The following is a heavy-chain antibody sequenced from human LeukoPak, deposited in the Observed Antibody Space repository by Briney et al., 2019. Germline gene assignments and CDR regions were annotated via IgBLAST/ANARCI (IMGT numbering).Heavy chain of an antibody. Sequence: GGSLRLSCAVSGFTFTSYWMNWVRQAPGKGLEWVASIRQDGNEKSYVDSVKGRFTISRDNTKNSLYLQMSSLRADDTAVYWCARDGTAAGLYFDLWGQGNLVTVSS. CDR3: ARDGTAAGLYFDL. V-gene: IGHV3-7*01. D-gene: IGHD6-13*01. CDR2: IRQDGNEK. CDR1: GFTFTSYW. J-gene: IGHJ4*01.